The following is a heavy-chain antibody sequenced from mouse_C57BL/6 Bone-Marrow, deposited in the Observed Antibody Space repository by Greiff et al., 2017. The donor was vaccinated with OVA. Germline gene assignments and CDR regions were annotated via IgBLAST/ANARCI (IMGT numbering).Heavy chain of an antibody. CDR3: ARDYDYDWFAY. V-gene: IGHV1-76*01. D-gene: IGHD2-4*01. J-gene: IGHJ3*01. Sequence: VKLQESGAELVRPGASVKLSCKASGYTFTDYYINWVKQRPGQGLEWIARIYPGSGNTYYNEKFKGKATLTAEKSSSTAYMQLSSLTSEDSAVYFCARDYDYDWFAYWGQGTLVTVSA. CDR2: IYPGSGNT. CDR1: GYTFTDYY.